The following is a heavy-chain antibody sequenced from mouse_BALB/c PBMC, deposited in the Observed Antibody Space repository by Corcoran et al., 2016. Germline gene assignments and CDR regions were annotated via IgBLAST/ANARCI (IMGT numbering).Heavy chain of an antibody. Sequence: EVQLVESGGGLVKPGGSLRLSCAASGFTFSSYSMNWVRQAPGKGMEWVSFISSNISYIYDANSVKDRFNVTRDNAKNSLYRKMNSLRAEDTAVYYCASEYGSGWSFDYWGQGTLVTVSS. V-gene: IGHV5-17*01. CDR3: ASEYGSGWSFDY. CDR2: ISSNISYI. CDR1: GFTFSSYS. D-gene: IGHD6-1*01. J-gene: IGHJ4*01.